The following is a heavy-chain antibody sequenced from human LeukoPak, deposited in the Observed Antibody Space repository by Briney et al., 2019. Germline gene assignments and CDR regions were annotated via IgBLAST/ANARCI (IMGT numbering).Heavy chain of an antibody. Sequence: PGGSLRLSCAASGFTFSSYDMHWVRQATGKDLEWVSAIGTAGDTYYPGSVKGRFTISRENAKNSLYLQMNSLRAGDTAVYYCARAVGLNWFDPWGQGTLVTVSS. CDR2: IGTAGDT. CDR1: GFTFSSYD. CDR3: ARAVGLNWFDP. J-gene: IGHJ5*02. D-gene: IGHD1-26*01. V-gene: IGHV3-13*01.